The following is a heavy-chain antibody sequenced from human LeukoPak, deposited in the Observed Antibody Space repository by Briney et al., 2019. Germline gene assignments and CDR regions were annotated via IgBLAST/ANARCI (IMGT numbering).Heavy chain of an antibody. J-gene: IGHJ4*02. CDR1: GDSVSSDSVI. V-gene: IGHV6-1*01. CDR3: TKDLHGDYGISY. CDR2: TYYRSKWYN. D-gene: IGHD4-17*01. Sequence: SQTLSLTCGISGDSVSSDSVIWNLIRQSPSRGLEWLGRTYYRSKWYNDYAESVKSRITINPDTSKNQVSLQLNSVTPEDTAVYYCTKDLHGDYGISYWGQGTLVTVSS.